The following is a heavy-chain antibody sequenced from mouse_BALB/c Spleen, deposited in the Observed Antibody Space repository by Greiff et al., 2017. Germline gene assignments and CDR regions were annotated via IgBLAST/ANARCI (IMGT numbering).Heavy chain of an antibody. CDR3: ARAGTTVVAFDY. CDR2: ISSGGST. V-gene: IGHV5-6-5*01. CDR1: GFTFSSYA. Sequence: DVQLVESGGGLVKPGGSLKLSCAASGFTFSSYAMSWVRQTPEKRLEWVASISSGGSTYYPDSVKGRFTISRDNARNILYLQMSSLRSEDTAMYYCARAGTTVVAFDYWGQGTTLTVSS. J-gene: IGHJ2*01. D-gene: IGHD1-1*01.